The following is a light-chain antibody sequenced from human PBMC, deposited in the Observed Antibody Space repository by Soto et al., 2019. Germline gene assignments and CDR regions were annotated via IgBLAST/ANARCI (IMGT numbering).Light chain of an antibody. CDR1: SVSSSY. CDR3: QHYGTSPFT. V-gene: IGKV3-20*01. Sequence: EIVLTQSPGTLSLSPGERATLSCRASSVSSSYFAWYQQKPGHTPRLLIYGASSRATGIPDRFSGSGSGTDFTLTISRLEPEDFAVYYCQHYGTSPFTFGPGTKVDIK. CDR2: GAS. J-gene: IGKJ3*01.